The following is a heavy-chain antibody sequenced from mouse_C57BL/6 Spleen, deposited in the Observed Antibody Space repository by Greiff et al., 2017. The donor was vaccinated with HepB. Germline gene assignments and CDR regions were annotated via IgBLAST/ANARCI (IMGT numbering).Heavy chain of an antibody. J-gene: IGHJ4*01. D-gene: IGHD2-4*01. Sequence: VKQRPIQGLEWIGNIDPSDSETHYNQKFKDKATLTVDKSSSTAYMQLSSLTSEDSAVYYCARDDYGGDYYAMDYWGQGTSVTVSS. CDR2: IDPSDSET. V-gene: IGHV1-52*01. CDR3: ARDDYGGDYYAMDY.